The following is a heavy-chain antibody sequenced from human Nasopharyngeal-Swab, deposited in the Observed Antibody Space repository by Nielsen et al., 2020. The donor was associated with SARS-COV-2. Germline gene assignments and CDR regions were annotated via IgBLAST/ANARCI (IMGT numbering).Heavy chain of an antibody. D-gene: IGHD3-3*01. CDR3: ARVKITIFGVAYFDY. CDR2: IYYSGST. V-gene: IGHV4-30-4*01. Sequence: RQAPGKGLEWIGYIYYSGSTYSNPSLKSRVTISVDTSKNQFSLKLSSVTAADTAVYYCARVKITIFGVAYFDYWGQGTLVTVSS. J-gene: IGHJ4*02.